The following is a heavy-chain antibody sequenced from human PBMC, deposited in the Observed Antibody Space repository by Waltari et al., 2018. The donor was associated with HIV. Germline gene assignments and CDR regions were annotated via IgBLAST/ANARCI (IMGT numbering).Heavy chain of an antibody. CDR3: AKGIAGAYSSAWMRD. CDR1: GFTLDDYA. V-gene: IGHV3-9*01. D-gene: IGHD6-19*01. CDR2: ISWNSGSI. J-gene: IGHJ4*02. Sequence: VQLVESGGGLVQPGRSLSLSCAASGFTLDDYALPWVRQTPGQGVGWVSGISWNSGSIGYADSVKGRFTISRDSAKNSLYLQMNSLRLDDTALYYCAKGIAGAYSSAWMRDWGQGTLVTVSS.